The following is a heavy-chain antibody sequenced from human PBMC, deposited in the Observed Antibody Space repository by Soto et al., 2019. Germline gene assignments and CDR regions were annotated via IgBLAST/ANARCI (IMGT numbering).Heavy chain of an antibody. V-gene: IGHV1-2*02. Sequence: QVQLVQSGAEVKKPGASVKVSCKTSGYTFTDHYMHWVRQAPGQGLEWMGWINPNSGGTNYAQKFQGRVTMTRDTSISKAYMELSRLRSDDTAMYYCASCTNGACFLYGMDVWGQGTTVTVSS. CDR1: GYTFTDHY. D-gene: IGHD2-8*01. CDR3: ASCTNGACFLYGMDV. J-gene: IGHJ6*02. CDR2: INPNSGGT.